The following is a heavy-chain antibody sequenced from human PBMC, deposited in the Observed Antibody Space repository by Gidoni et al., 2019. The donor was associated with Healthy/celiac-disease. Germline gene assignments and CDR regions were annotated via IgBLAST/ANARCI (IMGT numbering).Heavy chain of an antibody. CDR3: ARDLGAVVVTNAFDI. CDR2: IWYDGSNK. V-gene: IGHV3-33*01. D-gene: IGHD3-22*01. J-gene: IGHJ3*02. Sequence: QVQLVESGGGVVQPGRSLRLSCAASGSTFSSYGMHWVRQAPGKGLEWVAVIWYDGSNKYYADSVKGRFTISRDNSKNTLYLQMNSLRAEDTAVYYCARDLGAVVVTNAFDIWGQGTMVTVSS. CDR1: GSTFSSYG.